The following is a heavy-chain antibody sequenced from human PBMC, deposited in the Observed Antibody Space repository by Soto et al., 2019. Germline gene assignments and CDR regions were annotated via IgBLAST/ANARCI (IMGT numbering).Heavy chain of an antibody. CDR3: AKSFLEGFSAPLDY. D-gene: IGHD3-3*01. Sequence: PGGSLRLSCAASGFTFSSYGMHWVRQAPGKGLEWVAVISYDGSNKYYADSVKGRFTISRDNSKNTLYLQMNSLRAEDTAVYYCAKSFLEGFSAPLDYWGQGTLVTVSS. J-gene: IGHJ4*02. CDR1: GFTFSSYG. CDR2: ISYDGSNK. V-gene: IGHV3-30*18.